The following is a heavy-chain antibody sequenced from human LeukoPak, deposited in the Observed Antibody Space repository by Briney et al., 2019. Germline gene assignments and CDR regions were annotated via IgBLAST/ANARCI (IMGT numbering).Heavy chain of an antibody. D-gene: IGHD3-16*01. CDR3: ARDSSGGDYVED. CDR1: GGSISSYY. Sequence: SETLSLTCTVSGGSISSYYWSWIRQPAGKGLEWIGRIYTSGSTNYNPSLKSRVTMSVDTSKNQFSLNLNSVTAADTALYFCARDSSGGDYVEDWGRDSWSPSPQ. J-gene: IGHJ4*02. V-gene: IGHV4-4*07. CDR2: IYTSGST.